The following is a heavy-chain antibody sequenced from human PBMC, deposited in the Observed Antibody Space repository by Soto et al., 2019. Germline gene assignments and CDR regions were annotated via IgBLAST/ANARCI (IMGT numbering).Heavy chain of an antibody. J-gene: IGHJ4*02. Sequence: GGSLRLSCAASGFTFDDYAMHWVRQAPGKGLEWVSGISWNSGSIGYAASVKGRFTISRDNAKNSLYLQMNSLRAEDTALYYCAKTPYSSSGGYFDYWGQGTLVTVSS. CDR2: ISWNSGSI. D-gene: IGHD6-13*01. V-gene: IGHV3-9*01. CDR1: GFTFDDYA. CDR3: AKTPYSSSGGYFDY.